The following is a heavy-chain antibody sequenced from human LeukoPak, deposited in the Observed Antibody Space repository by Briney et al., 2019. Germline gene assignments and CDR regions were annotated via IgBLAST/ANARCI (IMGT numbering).Heavy chain of an antibody. D-gene: IGHD1-1*01. CDR1: GFTFSGSA. J-gene: IGHJ4*02. CDR3: TRPGQYNKDTGVDY. Sequence: GGSLRLSCAASGFTFSGSAMHWVRQASGKGLEWVGRIRSKANSYATAYAASVKGRFTISRDDSKNTAYLQMNSLKTEDTAVYYCTRPGQYNKDTGVDYWGQGTLVTVSS. V-gene: IGHV3-73*01. CDR2: IRSKANSYAT.